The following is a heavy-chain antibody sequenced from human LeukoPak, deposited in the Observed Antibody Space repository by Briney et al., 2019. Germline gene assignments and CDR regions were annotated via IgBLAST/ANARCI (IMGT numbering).Heavy chain of an antibody. CDR1: GFTFSSYA. CDR3: ARERAIYSGSYWGLDY. CDR2: ISGSGGNT. J-gene: IGHJ4*02. Sequence: GGSLRLSCAASGFTFSSYAMTWVRQAPGKGLEWVSGISGSGGNTYYTDSVKGRFTISRDNSKNTLYLQMNSLRAEDTAVYYCARERAIYSGSYWGLDYWGQGTLVTVSS. V-gene: IGHV3-23*01. D-gene: IGHD1-26*01.